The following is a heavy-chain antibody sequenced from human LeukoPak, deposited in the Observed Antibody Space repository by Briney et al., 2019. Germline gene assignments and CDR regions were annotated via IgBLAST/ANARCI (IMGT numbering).Heavy chain of an antibody. Sequence: ASVKVSCKASGYTLTSYGISWVRQAPGQGLEWMGWINTNTGNPTYAQGFTGHFVFSLDTSVSTAYLQISSLQAEDTAVYYCARVLSRSSGKISDYWGQGTLVTVSS. CDR2: INTNTGNP. CDR3: ARVLSRSSGKISDY. D-gene: IGHD6-19*01. CDR1: GYTLTSYG. J-gene: IGHJ4*02. V-gene: IGHV7-4-1*02.